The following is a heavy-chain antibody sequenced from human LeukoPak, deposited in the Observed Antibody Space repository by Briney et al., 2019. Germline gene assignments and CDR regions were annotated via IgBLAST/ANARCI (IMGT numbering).Heavy chain of an antibody. CDR2: ISGSGGST. Sequence: PWGSLRLSCAASGFTFSNYAMSWARQAPGKGLEWVSAISGSGGSTYYADSVKGRFTISRDNSKNTLYLQMNSLRAEDTAVYYCTKGTIWLPFDYWGQGTLVTVSS. J-gene: IGHJ4*02. CDR1: GFTFSNYA. CDR3: TKGTIWLPFDY. D-gene: IGHD5-18*01. V-gene: IGHV3-23*01.